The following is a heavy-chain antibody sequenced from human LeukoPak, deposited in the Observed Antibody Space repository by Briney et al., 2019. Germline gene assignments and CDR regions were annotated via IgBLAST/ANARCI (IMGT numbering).Heavy chain of an antibody. V-gene: IGHV1-18*01. Sequence: ASGKVSRKASGYTFTSYGISWVRQAPGQGLEGMGWISVYNGNTNNAQKLQGRVTMTTDTSTSTDYMELRSLGSDDTAVYYCAREYSGYDKGNWFDPWGQGTLVTVSS. CDR3: AREYSGYDKGNWFDP. J-gene: IGHJ5*02. CDR2: ISVYNGNT. CDR1: GYTFTSYG. D-gene: IGHD5-12*01.